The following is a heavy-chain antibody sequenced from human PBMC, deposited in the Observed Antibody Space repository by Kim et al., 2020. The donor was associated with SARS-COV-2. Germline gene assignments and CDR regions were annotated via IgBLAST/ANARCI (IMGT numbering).Heavy chain of an antibody. Sequence: TRYSPSFQGQVTISADKSISTAYLQWSSLKASDTAMYYCARGTMVDFDYWGQGTLVTVSS. CDR3: ARGTMVDFDY. J-gene: IGHJ4*02. CDR2: T. V-gene: IGHV5-51*01. D-gene: IGHD3-10*01.